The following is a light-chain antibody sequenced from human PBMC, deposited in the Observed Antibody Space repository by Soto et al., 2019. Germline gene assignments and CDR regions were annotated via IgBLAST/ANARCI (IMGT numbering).Light chain of an antibody. CDR2: GAS. CDR3: QQYIYWPPTFT. J-gene: IGKJ2*01. V-gene: IGKV3-15*01. CDR1: QSVSSD. Sequence: EIVMTQSPATLSASPGERVTLSCRASQSVSSDLAWYQQKPGQPPRLLIFGASTRATGIPARFRGSGSGTEFTLAISILQSEDFAVYYWQQYIYWPPTFTFGQGTNLEIK.